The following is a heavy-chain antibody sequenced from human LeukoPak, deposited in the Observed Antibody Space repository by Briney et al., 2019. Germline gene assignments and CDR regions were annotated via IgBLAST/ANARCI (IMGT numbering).Heavy chain of an antibody. V-gene: IGHV1-18*01. CDR1: GYTFTNYG. CDR2: ISPYNGDT. D-gene: IGHD6-13*01. Sequence: GASVKVSCKASGYTFTNYGISWVRQAPGQGLGWMGWISPYNGDTNYAQKLQGRVTMTTDTSTSTAYMELRSLRSDDTAMYYCAVRNTSSWSPFDFWGQGTLVTVSS. J-gene: IGHJ4*02. CDR3: AVRNTSSWSPFDF.